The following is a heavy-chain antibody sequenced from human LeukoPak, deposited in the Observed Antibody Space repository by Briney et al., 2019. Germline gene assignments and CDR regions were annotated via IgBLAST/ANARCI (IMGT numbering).Heavy chain of an antibody. CDR1: GFIVSGTY. J-gene: IGHJ4*02. D-gene: IGHD3-22*01. Sequence: GGSLRLSCAASGFIVSGTYMTWVRQAPGKGLECVSIIYSGGDTYYTDSVKGRFSVSRDNSKNTLYLQMNSLRAEDTAVYYCARFSDSGYYYDYWGQGTLVTVSS. CDR2: IYSGGDT. CDR3: ARFSDSGYYYDY. V-gene: IGHV3-53*05.